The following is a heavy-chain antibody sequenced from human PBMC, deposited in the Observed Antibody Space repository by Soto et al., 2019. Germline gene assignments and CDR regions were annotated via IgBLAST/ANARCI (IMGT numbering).Heavy chain of an antibody. CDR2: IYYSGST. CDR3: ASQKSSGWYNWFDP. J-gene: IGHJ5*02. CDR1: GGSISSSSYY. Sequence: SETLSLTCTVSGGSISSSSYYWGWIRQPPGKGLEWIGSIYYSGSTYYNPSLKSRVTISVDTSKNQFSLKLSSVTAADTAVYYCASQKSSGWYNWFDPWGQGTLVTVSS. D-gene: IGHD6-19*01. V-gene: IGHV4-39*01.